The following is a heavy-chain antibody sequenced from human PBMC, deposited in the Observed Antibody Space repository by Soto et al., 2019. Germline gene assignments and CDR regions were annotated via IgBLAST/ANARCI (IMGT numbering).Heavy chain of an antibody. J-gene: IGHJ4*02. Sequence: EVQLLESGGGLVQPGGSLRLSCAASGFTFSSYAMSWVRQAPGKGLEWVSAISGSGGSTYYADSVKGRFTISSDNSKNTLYLQMNSLRAEDTAVYYCAKGNYYDSSGYYQYDYWGQGTLVTVSS. CDR1: GFTFSSYA. CDR3: AKGNYYDSSGYYQYDY. D-gene: IGHD3-22*01. CDR2: ISGSGGST. V-gene: IGHV3-23*01.